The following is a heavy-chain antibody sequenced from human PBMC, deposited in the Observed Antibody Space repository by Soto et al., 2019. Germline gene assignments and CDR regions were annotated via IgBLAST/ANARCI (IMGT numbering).Heavy chain of an antibody. CDR2: IKQDESDK. Sequence: PGGPMRLPCAASGFTFRGYWMRWVRQATGRGLEWVANIKQDESDKNYLDSVKGRFSISRDNARSSLYLQMHSLRAEDTALYYCARIFGAGNKFDYWGQGTLVTVSS. CDR3: ARIFGAGNKFDY. J-gene: IGHJ4*02. D-gene: IGHD3-10*01. CDR1: GFTFRGYW. V-gene: IGHV3-7*02.